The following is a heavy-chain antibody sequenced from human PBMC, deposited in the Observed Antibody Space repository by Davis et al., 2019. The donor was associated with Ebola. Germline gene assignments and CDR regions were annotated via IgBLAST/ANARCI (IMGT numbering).Heavy chain of an antibody. J-gene: IGHJ5*02. CDR1: GFTVNTFA. CDR3: ARERIATRLFDP. Sequence: GESLKISCAASGFTVNTFAMNWVRQASGKGLEWVSSISTTGSFIYYADSVRGRFTISRDNSKNTLYLQMNSLRAEDTAVYYCARERIATRLFDPWGQGTLVIVSS. V-gene: IGHV3-21*01. D-gene: IGHD6-6*01. CDR2: ISTTGSFI.